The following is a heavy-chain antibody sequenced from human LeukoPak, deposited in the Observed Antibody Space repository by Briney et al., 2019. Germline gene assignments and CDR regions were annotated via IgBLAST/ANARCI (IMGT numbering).Heavy chain of an antibody. D-gene: IGHD2-15*01. CDR3: AKDVGGTVWSGGRNHFDY. J-gene: IGHJ4*02. Sequence: GGSLRLSCAASGFTFSSYAMSWVRQAPGKGLEWVSAISGSGGSTYYADSVKGRFTISRDNSKNTLYLQMNSLRAEDTAVYYCAKDVGGTVWSGGRNHFDYWGQGTLVTVSS. CDR1: GFTFSSYA. CDR2: ISGSGGST. V-gene: IGHV3-23*01.